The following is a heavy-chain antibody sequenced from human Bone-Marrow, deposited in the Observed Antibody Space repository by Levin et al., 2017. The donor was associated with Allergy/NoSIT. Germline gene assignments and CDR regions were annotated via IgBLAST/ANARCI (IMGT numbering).Heavy chain of an antibody. CDR2: IVVGSGNT. Sequence: KISCKASGFTFTSSAVQWVRQARGQRLEWIGWIVVGSGNTNYAQKFQERVTITRDMSTSTAYMELSSLRSEDTAVYYCAAYGERVLNCTGGVCYRGNGGVDAFDSWGQGTMVTVSS. J-gene: IGHJ3*02. D-gene: IGHD2-8*02. CDR1: GFTFTSSA. V-gene: IGHV1-58*01. CDR3: AAYGERVLNCTGGVCYRGNGGVDAFDS.